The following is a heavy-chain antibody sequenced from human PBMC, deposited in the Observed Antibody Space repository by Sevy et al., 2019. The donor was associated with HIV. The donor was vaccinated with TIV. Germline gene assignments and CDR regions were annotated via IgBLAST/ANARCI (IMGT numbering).Heavy chain of an antibody. Sequence: GGSLRLSCGVSGFTFSSYAMSWVRQAPGKGLEWVSGISGSGGSTYYADSVKGRFTISRDNSKNTLYLQMTSLRAEDTAVYYCAKEGFGYNYDSSGNLDYWGQGTLVTVSP. CDR2: ISGSGGST. CDR3: AKEGFGYNYDSSGNLDY. V-gene: IGHV3-23*01. J-gene: IGHJ4*02. D-gene: IGHD3-22*01. CDR1: GFTFSSYA.